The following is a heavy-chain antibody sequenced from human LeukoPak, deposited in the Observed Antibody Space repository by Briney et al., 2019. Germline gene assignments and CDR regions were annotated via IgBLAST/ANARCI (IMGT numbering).Heavy chain of an antibody. D-gene: IGHD3-10*01. CDR3: ARKYYYGSGSYYLSYFDY. J-gene: IGHJ4*02. CDR2: ISSSGSTI. Sequence: GESLRLSCAASGFTFSSYEMNWVRQAPGKGLEWVSYISSSGSTIYYADSVKGGFTISRDNAKNSLYLQMNSLRAEDTAVYYCARKYYYGSGSYYLSYFDYWGQGTLVTVSS. V-gene: IGHV3-48*03. CDR1: GFTFSSYE.